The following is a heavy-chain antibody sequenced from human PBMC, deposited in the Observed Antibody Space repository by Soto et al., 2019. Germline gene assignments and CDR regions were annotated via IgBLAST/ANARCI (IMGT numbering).Heavy chain of an antibody. D-gene: IGHD3-10*01. CDR1: GDTFKNCV. J-gene: IGHJ6*02. V-gene: IGHV1-69*05. CDR2: VIPLFGTT. CDR3: AAELGFGKLSVV. Sequence: SVKVSCKASGDTFKNCVISWVRQAPGQGLEWMGGVIPLFGTTDFAQRFQGRLTITTDESTTTAYMELSRLRSEDTATYYCAAELGFGKLSVVWGQGTTVTVSS.